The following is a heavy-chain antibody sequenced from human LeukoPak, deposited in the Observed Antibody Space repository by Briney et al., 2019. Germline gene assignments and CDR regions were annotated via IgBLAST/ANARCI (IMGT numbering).Heavy chain of an antibody. CDR3: AKGGYSSGWTFDY. J-gene: IGHJ4*02. CDR1: GFTFSSYG. D-gene: IGHD6-19*01. V-gene: IGHV3-30*18. Sequence: TGGSLRLSRAASGFTFSSYGMHWVRQAPGKGLEWVAVISYDGSNKYYADSVKGRFTISRDNSKNTLYLQMNSLRAEDTAVYYCAKGGYSSGWTFDYWGQGTLVTVSS. CDR2: ISYDGSNK.